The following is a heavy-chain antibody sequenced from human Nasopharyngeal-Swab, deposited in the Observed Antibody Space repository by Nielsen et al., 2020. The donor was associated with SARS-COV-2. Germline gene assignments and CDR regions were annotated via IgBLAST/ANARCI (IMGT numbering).Heavy chain of an antibody. CDR3: ARGRDIVVVPAAGVAFDY. Sequence: VRQMPGKGLEWIGEINHSGSTNYNPSLKSRVTISVDTSKNQFSLKLSSVTAADTAVYYCARGRDIVVVPAAGVAFDYWGQGTLVTVSS. J-gene: IGHJ4*02. D-gene: IGHD2-2*01. V-gene: IGHV4-34*01. CDR2: INHSGST.